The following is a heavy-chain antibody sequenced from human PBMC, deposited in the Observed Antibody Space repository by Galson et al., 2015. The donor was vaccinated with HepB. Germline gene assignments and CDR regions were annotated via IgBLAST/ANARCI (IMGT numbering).Heavy chain of an antibody. CDR1: GFTFSSYA. V-gene: IGHV3-23*01. D-gene: IGHD6-6*01. CDR2: ISGSGGST. CDR3: AKSFKYSSSLDP. J-gene: IGHJ5*02. Sequence: SLRLSCAASGFTFSSYAMSWVRQAPGKGLEWVSAISGSGGSTYYADSVKGRFTISRDNSKNTLYLQMNSLRAEDTAVYYCAKSFKYSSSLDPWGQGTLVTVSS.